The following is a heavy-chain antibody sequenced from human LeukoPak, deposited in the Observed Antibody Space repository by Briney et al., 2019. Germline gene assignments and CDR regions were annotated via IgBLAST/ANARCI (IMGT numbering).Heavy chain of an antibody. D-gene: IGHD2-15*01. CDR2: ISSSGNTV. CDR1: GFTFSSYE. CDR3: TKETPQMDV. J-gene: IGHJ6*04. Sequence: PGGSLRLSCAASGFTFSSYEMNWVRQAPGQGLEWVAYISSSGNTVHYAGSVKGRFTISRDNAKNSLYLQMNRLRAEDTAVYYCTKETPQMDVWGKGTTVRLL. V-gene: IGHV3-48*03.